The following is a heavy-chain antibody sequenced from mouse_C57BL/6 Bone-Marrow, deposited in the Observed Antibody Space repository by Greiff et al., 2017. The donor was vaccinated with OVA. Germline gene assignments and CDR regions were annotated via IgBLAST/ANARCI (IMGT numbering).Heavy chain of an antibody. V-gene: IGHV1-15*01. CDR2: IDPETGGT. CDR3: TRGGYYGNYYAMDY. D-gene: IGHD2-1*01. J-gene: IGHJ4*01. CDR1: GYTFTDYE. Sequence: QVQLQQSGAELVRPGASVTLSCKASGYTFTDYEMHWVKQTPVHGLEWIGAIDPETGGTAYNQKFKGKAILTADQSSSTAYMELRSLTSEDSAVYYCTRGGYYGNYYAMDYWGQGTSVTVSS.